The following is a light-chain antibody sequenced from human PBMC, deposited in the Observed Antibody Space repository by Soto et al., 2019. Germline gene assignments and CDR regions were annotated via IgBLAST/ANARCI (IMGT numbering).Light chain of an antibody. J-gene: IGKJ3*01. CDR2: AAS. CDR1: QDIRTW. V-gene: IGKV1-12*01. Sequence: DILMTQSPSSVSASIGDRVTITCRTSQDIRTWLAWYQQKPGKAPKLLMSAASSLQSGVPSRFSGSGSGTDFTLTISSLQPDDFAVYYCQQRSTPFTFGPGTKVDIK. CDR3: QQRSTPFT.